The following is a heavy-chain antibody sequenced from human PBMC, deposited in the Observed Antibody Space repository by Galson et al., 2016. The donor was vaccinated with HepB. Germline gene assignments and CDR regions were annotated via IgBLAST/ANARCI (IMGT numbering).Heavy chain of an antibody. V-gene: IGHV3-15*01. CDR3: TTSSPRGYTYGPSAY. D-gene: IGHD5-18*01. CDR1: GFTFSRAW. Sequence: SLRLSCAASGFTFSRAWMNWVRQAPGKGLEWVGRIKSYTDGGTTEYAAPMKGRFTFSRDESNNRLYLQMNSLKTRDNAVYYCTTSSPRGYTYGPSAYWGRGTLVAVSS. CDR2: IKSYTDGGTT. J-gene: IGHJ4*02.